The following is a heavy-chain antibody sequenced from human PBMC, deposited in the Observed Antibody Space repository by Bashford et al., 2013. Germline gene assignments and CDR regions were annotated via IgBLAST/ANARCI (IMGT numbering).Heavy chain of an antibody. CDR1: GGTFSNYY. Sequence: SETLSLTCAVYGGTFSNYYWNWIRQSPGKGLEWIGEISHSGTTKYNPSLEGRVTISTDTSKNQFSLNIKSLTAADTAVYYCARRGWYGLGYGLDDWGRGTTVTVSS. V-gene: IGHV4-34*01. CDR3: ARRGWYGLGYGLDD. D-gene: IGHD6-19*01. J-gene: IGHJ6*02. CDR2: ISHSGTT.